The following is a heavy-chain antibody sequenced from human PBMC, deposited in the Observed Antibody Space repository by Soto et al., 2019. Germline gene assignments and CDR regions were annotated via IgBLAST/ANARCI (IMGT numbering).Heavy chain of an antibody. CDR2: IYYSGST. CDR1: GGSISSGGYY. J-gene: IGHJ6*02. V-gene: IGHV4-31*03. CDR3: AWGIAARNYYGMDV. D-gene: IGHD6-6*01. Sequence: PSETLSLTCTVSGGSISSGGYYWSWIRQHPGEGLEWIGYIYYSGSTYYNPSLKSRVTISVDTSKNQFSLKLSSMTAADTAVYYCAWGIAARNYYGMDVWGQGTTVTVSS.